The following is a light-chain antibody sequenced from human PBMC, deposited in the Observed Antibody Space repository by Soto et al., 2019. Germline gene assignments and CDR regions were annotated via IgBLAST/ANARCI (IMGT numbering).Light chain of an antibody. CDR3: QQYYSYPRT. CDR2: DAS. Sequence: DIQMTQSPSTLSGSVGDRVTITCWASQSISSWLSWYQQKPGEAPKLLIYDASSLESEVPSRFSGSRSWTEFTLPISCLQSEDFATDYCQQYYSYPRTFGGGTKVDIK. V-gene: IGKV1-5*01. CDR1: QSISSW. J-gene: IGKJ4*01.